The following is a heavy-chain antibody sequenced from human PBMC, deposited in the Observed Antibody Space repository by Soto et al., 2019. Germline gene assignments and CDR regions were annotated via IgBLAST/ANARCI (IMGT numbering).Heavy chain of an antibody. CDR3: AKGELETRKRDWFDP. CDR1: GFTFSSYA. D-gene: IGHD1-1*01. J-gene: IGHJ5*02. V-gene: IGHV3-23*01. CDR2: ISGSGGST. Sequence: EVQLLESGGGLVQPGGSLSLSCEASGFTFSSYAMSWVRQAPGKGLEWVSAISGSGGSTYYADSVKGRFTISRDNSKNTLYLQMNSLRAEDTAVYYCAKGELETRKRDWFDPWGQGTLVTVSS.